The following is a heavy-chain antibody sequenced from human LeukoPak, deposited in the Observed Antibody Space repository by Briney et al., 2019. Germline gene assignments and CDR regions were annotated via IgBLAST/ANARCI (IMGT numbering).Heavy chain of an antibody. D-gene: IGHD5-18*01. V-gene: IGHV4-34*01. CDR1: GGSFSGYY. Sequence: SETLSLTCAVYGGSFSGYYWSWIRQPPGKGLEWIGEISHSGSTNYNPSLKSRVTISVDTSKNQFSLKLSSVTAADTAVYYCARGPRIQLWLGRYYFDYWGQGTLVTVSS. J-gene: IGHJ4*02. CDR2: ISHSGST. CDR3: ARGPRIQLWLGRYYFDY.